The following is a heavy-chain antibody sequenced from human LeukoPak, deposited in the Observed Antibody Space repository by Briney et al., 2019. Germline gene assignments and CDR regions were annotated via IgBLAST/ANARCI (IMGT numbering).Heavy chain of an antibody. CDR2: VSSRMGT. CDR1: GFIPTCHG. V-gene: IGHV3-23*01. CDR3: ATTRPYGTTWAGAFED. J-gene: IGHJ4*02. Sequence: GGSLRLSCAASGFIPTCHGMSWVRQAPGRGLEWVSTVSSRMGTFYTDSVKGRFITSRDTSKNTLLLQMNSLRAEDTAVYYCATTRPYGTTWAGAFEDWGQGTPVTVSS. D-gene: IGHD6-19*01.